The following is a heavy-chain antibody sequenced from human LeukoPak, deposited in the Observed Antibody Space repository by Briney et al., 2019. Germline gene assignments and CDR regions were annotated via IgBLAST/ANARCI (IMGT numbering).Heavy chain of an antibody. D-gene: IGHD1-26*01. CDR2: ISSSGGYT. Sequence: GGSLRLSCGASGFTFSDYYMRWVRQAPGKGVEWVSYISSSGGYTTYADSVKGRFTISRDNAKNSLYLQMNSLRAEDTAVYYCARSRASGSLNQYYFDYWGQGTLVTVSS. V-gene: IGHV3-11*06. J-gene: IGHJ4*02. CDR1: GFTFSDYY. CDR3: ARSRASGSLNQYYFDY.